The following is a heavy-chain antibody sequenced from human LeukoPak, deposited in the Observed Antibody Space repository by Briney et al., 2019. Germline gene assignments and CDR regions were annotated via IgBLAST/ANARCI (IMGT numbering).Heavy chain of an antibody. Sequence: PGGPLRLSCAASGFTVSSNYMNWVRQAPGKGLEWVSVIYSSGSTYYADSVKGRFTISRDNSKNTLYLQMNSLRAEDTAVYYCARDLYGVSHDYWGQGTLVTVSS. CDR2: IYSSGST. V-gene: IGHV3-53*01. D-gene: IGHD4-17*01. CDR1: GFTVSSNY. CDR3: ARDLYGVSHDY. J-gene: IGHJ4*02.